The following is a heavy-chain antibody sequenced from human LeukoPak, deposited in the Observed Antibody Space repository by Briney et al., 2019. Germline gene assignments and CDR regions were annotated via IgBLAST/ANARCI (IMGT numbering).Heavy chain of an antibody. CDR2: ISGSGDNT. CDR3: AKGQPEDSGSLPLHY. CDR1: GFTFSSYA. J-gene: IGHJ4*02. D-gene: IGHD1-26*01. Sequence: PGGSLRLSCAASGFTFSSYAMSWVRQVPGKGLEWVSVISGSGDNTYYADSVKGRFTISRDNSKNMLYLQMNSLRAEDTAVYYCAKGQPEDSGSLPLHYWGQGTLVTVSS. V-gene: IGHV3-23*01.